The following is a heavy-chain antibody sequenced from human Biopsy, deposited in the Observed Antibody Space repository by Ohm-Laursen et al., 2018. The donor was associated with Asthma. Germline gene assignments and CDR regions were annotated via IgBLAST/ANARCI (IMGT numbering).Heavy chain of an antibody. V-gene: IGHV1-69*01. CDR3: ARGYSGSDRIVYYYSGLEV. CDR2: LIPVLGTP. Sequence: SSVKVSCKASGDSFSNYAISWVRQAPGQGLKWMGGLIPVLGTPDHAQMFEGRVTITADESTSTAYMELSSLSSEDTTVYYCARGYSGSDRIVYYYSGLEVWGQGTTVTVSS. J-gene: IGHJ6*02. CDR1: GDSFSNYA. D-gene: IGHD5-12*01.